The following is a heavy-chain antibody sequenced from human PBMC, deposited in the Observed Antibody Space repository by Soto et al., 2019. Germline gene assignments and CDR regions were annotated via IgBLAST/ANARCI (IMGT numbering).Heavy chain of an antibody. D-gene: IGHD5-18*01. CDR1: GFPFSSYS. V-gene: IGHV3-21*01. CDR2: ITSSTGYI. CDR3: TRRGGYSYYFDY. J-gene: IGHJ4*02. Sequence: GGSLRLSCAASGFPFSSYSMNWVRQAPGKGLEWVSSITSSTGYIYYADSVKGRFTISRDNAKNSLSLQMNSLRAEDTAVYYCTRRGGYSYYFDYWGQGTLVTVSS.